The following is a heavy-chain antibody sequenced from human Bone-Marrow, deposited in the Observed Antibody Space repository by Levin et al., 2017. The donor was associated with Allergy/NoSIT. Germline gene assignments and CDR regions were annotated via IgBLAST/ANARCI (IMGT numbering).Heavy chain of an antibody. J-gene: IGHJ4*02. D-gene: IGHD1-26*01. CDR2: ISASGGNT. CDR1: GFTFSSYA. V-gene: IGHV3-23*01. Sequence: PGGSLRLSCAASGFTFSSYAMSWVRQAPGKGLECVSAISASGGNTYYADSVKGRFTISRDNSKNTLYLQMNSLRAEDTAVYYCQGRVGAWVLSSWGDSWGQGTLVTVSS. CDR3: QGRVGAWVLSSWGDS.